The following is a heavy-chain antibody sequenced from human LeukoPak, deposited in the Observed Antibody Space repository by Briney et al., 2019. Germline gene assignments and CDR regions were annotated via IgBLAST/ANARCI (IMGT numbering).Heavy chain of an antibody. CDR3: ASFSSSWFWFDP. J-gene: IGHJ5*02. CDR1: GYTFTSYG. CDR2: ISACNGNT. D-gene: IGHD6-13*01. V-gene: IGHV1-18*01. Sequence: ASVNVSCKASGYTFTSYGISWVRQAPGQGLEWMGWISACNGNTNYAQKLQGRVTMTTDTSTSTAYMELRSLRSDDTAVYYCASFSSSWFWFDPWGQGTLVTVSS.